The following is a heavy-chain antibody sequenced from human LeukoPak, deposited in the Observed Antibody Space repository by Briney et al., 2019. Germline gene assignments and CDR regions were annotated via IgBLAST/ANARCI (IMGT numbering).Heavy chain of an antibody. J-gene: IGHJ4*02. CDR1: GYTFTSYD. Sequence: GASVKVSCKASGYTFTSYDINWVRQATGQGLEWMGWMNPNGGNTGYAQKFQGRVTMTRNTSISTAYMELSSLRSEDTAVYYCAVISQAAAAPLDYWGQGTLVTVSS. CDR3: AVISQAAAAPLDY. V-gene: IGHV1-8*01. D-gene: IGHD6-13*01. CDR2: MNPNGGNT.